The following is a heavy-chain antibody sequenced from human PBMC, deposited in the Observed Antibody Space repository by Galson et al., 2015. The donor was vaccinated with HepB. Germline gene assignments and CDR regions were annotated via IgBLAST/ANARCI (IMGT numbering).Heavy chain of an antibody. V-gene: IGHV1-69*13. Sequence: SVKVSCKASGGTFSSYAISWVRQAPGQGLEWMGGIIPIFGTANYAQKFQGRVTITADESTSTAYMELSSLRSEDTAVYYCARVTGYSSSWYEPGSYSHPNWFDPWGQGTLVTVSS. CDR3: ARVTGYSSSWYEPGSYSHPNWFDP. CDR1: GGTFSSYA. D-gene: IGHD6-13*01. CDR2: IIPIFGTA. J-gene: IGHJ5*02.